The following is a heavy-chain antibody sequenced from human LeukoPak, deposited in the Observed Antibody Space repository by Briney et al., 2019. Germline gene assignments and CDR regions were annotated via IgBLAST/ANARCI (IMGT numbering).Heavy chain of an antibody. CDR3: ARIISDYGDYPYYYYGMDV. V-gene: IGHV2-70*11. D-gene: IGHD4-17*01. J-gene: IGHJ6*02. CDR1: GFSLSTSGMC. CDR2: IDWDDDK. Sequence: SGPTLVNPTQTLTLTCTFSGFSLSTSGMCVSWIRQPPGKALEGLARIDWDDDKYYSTSLKTRLTISKDTSKNQVVLTMTNMDPVDTATYYCARIISDYGDYPYYYYGMDVWGQGTTVTVSS.